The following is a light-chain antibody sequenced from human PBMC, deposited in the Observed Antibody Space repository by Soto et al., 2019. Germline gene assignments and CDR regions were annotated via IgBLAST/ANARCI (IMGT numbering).Light chain of an antibody. CDR1: QSVSVNS. J-gene: IGKJ2*01. V-gene: IGKV3-20*01. Sequence: EIVLTQSPGTLSLSPGERATLSCRASQSVSVNSLAWYQQKGGQAPRLLIYAASTRATGVPDRFSGTGSGTDFALTISRLEPEDFAVYYCQHYGTSLYTFGQGTKLEIK. CDR2: AAS. CDR3: QHYGTSLYT.